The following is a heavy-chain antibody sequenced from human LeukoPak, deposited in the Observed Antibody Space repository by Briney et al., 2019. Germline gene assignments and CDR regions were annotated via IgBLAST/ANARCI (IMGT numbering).Heavy chain of an antibody. CDR2: ISGSGGST. CDR3: AKDLLRSSSWYTTIGLGMDV. D-gene: IGHD6-13*01. J-gene: IGHJ6*02. Sequence: GGSLRLSCAASGFTFSSYAMSWVRQAPGKGLEWVSAISGSGGSTYYADSVKGRFTISRDNSKNTLYLQMNSLRAEDTAVYYCAKDLLRSSSWYTTIGLGMDVWGQGTTVTVSS. CDR1: GFTFSSYA. V-gene: IGHV3-23*01.